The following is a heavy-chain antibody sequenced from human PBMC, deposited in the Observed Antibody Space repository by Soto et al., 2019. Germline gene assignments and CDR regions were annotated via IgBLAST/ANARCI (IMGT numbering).Heavy chain of an antibody. Sequence: GGSLRLSCAASGFTFSSYGMHWVRQAPGKGLEWVAVIWYDGSNKYYADSVKGRFTISRDNSKNTLYLQMNSLRAEDTAVYYCARDLGYDILTGQYWAGMDVWGKGTTVTVSS. CDR2: IWYDGSNK. CDR3: ARDLGYDILTGQYWAGMDV. V-gene: IGHV3-33*01. CDR1: GFTFSSYG. D-gene: IGHD3-9*01. J-gene: IGHJ6*03.